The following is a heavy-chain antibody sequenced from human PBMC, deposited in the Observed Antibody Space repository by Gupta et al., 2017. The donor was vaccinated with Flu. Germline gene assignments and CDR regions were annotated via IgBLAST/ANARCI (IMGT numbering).Heavy chain of an antibody. CDR2: INHSGST. CDR3: ARAGYSSSWYRNFDY. Sequence: QVQLQQWGAGLLKPSETLSLTCAVYGGSFSGYYWSWIRQPPGKGLEWIGEINHSGSTNYNPSLKSRVTISVDTSKNQFSLKLSSVTAADTAVYYCARAGYSSSWYRNFDYWGQGTLVTVSS. CDR1: GGSFSGYY. J-gene: IGHJ4*02. D-gene: IGHD6-13*01. V-gene: IGHV4-34*01.